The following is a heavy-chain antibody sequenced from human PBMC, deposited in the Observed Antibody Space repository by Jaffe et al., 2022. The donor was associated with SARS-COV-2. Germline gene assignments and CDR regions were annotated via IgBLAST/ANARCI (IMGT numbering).Heavy chain of an antibody. V-gene: IGHV3-23*01. CDR1: GFTFSNYA. CDR3: AKRGGMAVAGHDAVDF. Sequence: EVQLLESGGGVVQPGGSLRLSCAASGFTFSNYAMSWVRQAPGKGLEWVSGISGRGGSTDHADSVKGRLTISRDNSKNTLYLQMNSLRVEDTAIYYCAKRGGMAVAGHDAVDFWGQGTMVTVSS. J-gene: IGHJ3*01. CDR2: ISGRGGST. D-gene: IGHD6-13*01.